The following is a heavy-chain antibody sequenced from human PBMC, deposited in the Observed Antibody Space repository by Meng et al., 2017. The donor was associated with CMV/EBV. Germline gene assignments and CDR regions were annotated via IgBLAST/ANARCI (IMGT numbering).Heavy chain of an antibody. CDR3: ARAKTMDY. J-gene: IGHJ4*02. D-gene: IGHD1-14*01. V-gene: IGHV4-59*12. Sequence: LRLSCTVSGGSISSYYWSWIRQPPGKGLEWIGYIYYSGSTNYNPSLKSRVTISVDTSKNQFSLKLSSVTAADTAVYYCARAKTMDYWGQGTLVTVSS. CDR2: IYYSGST. CDR1: GGSISSYY.